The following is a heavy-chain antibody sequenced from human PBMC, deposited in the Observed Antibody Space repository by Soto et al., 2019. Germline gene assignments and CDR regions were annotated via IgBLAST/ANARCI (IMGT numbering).Heavy chain of an antibody. CDR1: GGSISSGGYS. J-gene: IGHJ5*02. CDR3: ARWYYDILTGSRGNWFDP. V-gene: IGHV4-30-2*01. Sequence: SETLSLTCAVSGGSISSGGYSWSWIRQPPXKGLEWIGYIYHSGSTYYNPSLKSRVTISVDRSKNQFSLKLSSVTAADTAVYYCARWYYDILTGSRGNWFDPWGQGTLVTVSS. D-gene: IGHD3-9*01. CDR2: IYHSGST.